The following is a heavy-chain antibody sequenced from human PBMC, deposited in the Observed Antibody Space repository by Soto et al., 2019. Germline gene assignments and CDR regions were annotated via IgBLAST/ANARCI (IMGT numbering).Heavy chain of an antibody. CDR1: GFTFSSYA. D-gene: IGHD1-26*01. CDR2: ISGSGGST. CDR3: AKLYSGSYSEYYYYGMDV. Sequence: GGSLRLSCATSGFTFSSYAMSWVRQAPGKGLEWVSAISGSGGSTYYADSVKGRFTISRDNSKNTLYLQMNSLRAEDTAVYYCAKLYSGSYSEYYYYGMDVWGQGTTVTVSS. J-gene: IGHJ6*02. V-gene: IGHV3-23*01.